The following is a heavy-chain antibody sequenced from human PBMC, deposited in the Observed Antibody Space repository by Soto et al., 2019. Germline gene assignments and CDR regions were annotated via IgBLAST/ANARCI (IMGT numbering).Heavy chain of an antibody. CDR2: ISYDGSNK. Sequence: GGSLRLSCAASGFTFSSYGMHWVRQAPGKGLEWVAVISYDGSNKYYADSVKGRFTISRDNSKNTLYLQMNSLRAEDTAVYYCAKDYDFWSGYYLPYGCPGDYWGQGTLVTVSS. V-gene: IGHV3-30*18. J-gene: IGHJ4*02. D-gene: IGHD3-3*01. CDR1: GFTFSSYG. CDR3: AKDYDFWSGYYLPYGCPGDY.